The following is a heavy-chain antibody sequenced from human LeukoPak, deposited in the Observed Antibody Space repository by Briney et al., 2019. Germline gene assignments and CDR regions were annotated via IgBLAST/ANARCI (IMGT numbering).Heavy chain of an antibody. CDR2: IWSDGTEK. J-gene: IGHJ4*02. CDR3: AKDAQRGFDYSNSPEY. V-gene: IGHV3-33*06. CDR1: GFTYSHFG. D-gene: IGHD4-11*01. Sequence: PTGGSLRLSCAGSGFTYSHFGMHWVRQDPGKGLEWVAVIWSDGTEKYYADAVKGRFTISRDNSSNKVYLQMNNLRDDDTAVYYCAKDAQRGFDYSNSPEYWGQGTLVIVSS.